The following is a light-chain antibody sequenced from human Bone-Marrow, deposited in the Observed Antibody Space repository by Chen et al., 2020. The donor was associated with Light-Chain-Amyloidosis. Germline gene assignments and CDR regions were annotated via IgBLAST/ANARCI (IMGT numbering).Light chain of an antibody. Sequence: SYELTQPPSVSVSPGQTARITCSGDDLPTKYAYWYQQKPGQAPVLVIHRDTERPSGISARFCGSNAGTTATLTISGVQAEDEADYHCQSADSSGTYEVIFGGGTKLTVL. CDR2: RDT. V-gene: IGLV3-25*03. J-gene: IGLJ2*01. CDR1: DLPTKY. CDR3: QSADSSGTYEVI.